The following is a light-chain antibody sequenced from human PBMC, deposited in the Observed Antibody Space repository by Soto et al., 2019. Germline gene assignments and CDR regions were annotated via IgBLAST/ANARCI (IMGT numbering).Light chain of an antibody. Sequence: QLTQSPSSLSASVGDRVTITCRASQTISSWLAWYQQKPGKAPKLLIYAASSLQSGVPSRFSGSGSETDFTLTISSLQPEHFATYSCQQSYSTTWTFGQGTKVDNK. J-gene: IGKJ1*01. CDR2: AAS. CDR1: QTISSW. CDR3: QQSYSTTWT. V-gene: IGKV1-39*01.